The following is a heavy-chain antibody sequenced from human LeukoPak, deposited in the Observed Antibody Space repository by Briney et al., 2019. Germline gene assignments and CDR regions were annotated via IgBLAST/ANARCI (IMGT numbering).Heavy chain of an antibody. Sequence: SETLSHTCTVSGGSISSYFWTWIRQPAGKGLEWIGRIYTSGITNYNPSLKSRLTISGDTSKNQFSLNLSSVTAAATAVYYCERECSSSCPRGLDVWGQGTTVTVSS. V-gene: IGHV4-4*07. J-gene: IGHJ6*02. CDR3: ERECSSSCPRGLDV. CDR2: IYTSGIT. CDR1: GGSISSYF. D-gene: IGHD2-2*01.